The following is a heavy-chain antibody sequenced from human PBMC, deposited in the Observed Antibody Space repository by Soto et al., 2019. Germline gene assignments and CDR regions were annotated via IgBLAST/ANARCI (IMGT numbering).Heavy chain of an antibody. CDR3: ARGAGDVLLWFGELNFDAFDI. Sequence: ASVKVSCKASGYTFTSYDINWVRQATGQGLEWMGWMNPNSGNTGYAQKFQGRVTMARNTSISTAYMELSSLRSEDTAVYYCARGAGDVLLWFGELNFDAFDIWGQGTMVTVSS. CDR2: MNPNSGNT. V-gene: IGHV1-8*01. J-gene: IGHJ3*02. CDR1: GYTFTSYD. D-gene: IGHD3-10*01.